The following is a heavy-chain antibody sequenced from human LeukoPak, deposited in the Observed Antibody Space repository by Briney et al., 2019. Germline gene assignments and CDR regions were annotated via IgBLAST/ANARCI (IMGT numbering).Heavy chain of an antibody. CDR2: IWYDGSNK. CDR3: ARGHVRGYSYGFGY. J-gene: IGHJ4*02. CDR1: GFMFRSYG. V-gene: IGHV3-33*08. D-gene: IGHD5-18*01. Sequence: GRSLRLSCAASGFMFRSYGMHWVRQAPGKGLEWVAVIWYDGSNKYYTDSVKGRFTISRDNSYNTLYLQMNSLRVEDTAVYYCARGHVRGYSYGFGYWGQGSLVTVSS.